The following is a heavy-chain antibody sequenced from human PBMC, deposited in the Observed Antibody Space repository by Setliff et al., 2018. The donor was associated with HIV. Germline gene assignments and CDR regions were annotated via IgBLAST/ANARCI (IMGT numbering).Heavy chain of an antibody. CDR1: GYSFTSYW. CDR2: IYPGDSDT. CDR3: ARLGGICSGGSCTALAYTMDV. J-gene: IGHJ6*02. Sequence: GESLKISCQCSGYSFTSYWIGWVRQMPGKGLEWMRIIYPGDSDTRYSPSFQGQVTISADKAISTASLQCSSLKPSDTAMYYCARLGGICSGGSCTALAYTMDVWGQGTTVTVSS. D-gene: IGHD2-15*01. V-gene: IGHV5-51*01.